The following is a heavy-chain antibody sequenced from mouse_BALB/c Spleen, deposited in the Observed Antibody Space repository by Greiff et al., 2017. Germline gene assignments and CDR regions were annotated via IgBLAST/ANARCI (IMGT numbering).Heavy chain of an antibody. CDR1: GFSLTSYG. V-gene: IGHV2-4-1*01. D-gene: IGHD2-10*01. CDR2: IWSGGST. J-gene: IGHJ2*01. Sequence: VKLMESGPGLVQPSQSLSITCTVSGFSLTSYGVHWVRQSPGKGLEWLGVIWSGGSTDYNAAFISRLSISKDNSKSQVFFKMNSLQADDTAIYYCARPAYYGNYVDYWGQGTTLTVSS. CDR3: ARPAYYGNYVDY.